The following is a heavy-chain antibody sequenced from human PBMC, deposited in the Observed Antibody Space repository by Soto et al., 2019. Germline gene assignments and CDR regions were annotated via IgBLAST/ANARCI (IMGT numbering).Heavy chain of an antibody. CDR1: EFTFSSYW. CDR2: INSDGSST. Sequence: TGGSLRLSCAASEFTFSSYWMHWVRQAPGKGLVWVSRINSDGSSTSYADSVRGRFTISRDNAKNTLYLQMNSLRAEDMAVYYCARDQTVVTNWFDPWGQGTLVTVSS. J-gene: IGHJ5*02. CDR3: ARDQTVVTNWFDP. V-gene: IGHV3-74*01. D-gene: IGHD3-22*01.